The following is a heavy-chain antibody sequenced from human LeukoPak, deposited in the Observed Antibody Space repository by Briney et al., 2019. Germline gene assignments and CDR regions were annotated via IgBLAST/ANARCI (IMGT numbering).Heavy chain of an antibody. Sequence: ASVKGSCKASGYTFTSYDINWVRQATGQGLEWMGWMNPNSGNTGYAQKFQGRVTITRNTSISTAYMELSSLRSEDTAVYYCARVGVYYDSSGYGFRYWGQGTLVTVSS. CDR3: ARVGVYYDSSGYGFRY. V-gene: IGHV1-8*03. CDR1: GYTFTSYD. CDR2: MNPNSGNT. J-gene: IGHJ4*02. D-gene: IGHD3-22*01.